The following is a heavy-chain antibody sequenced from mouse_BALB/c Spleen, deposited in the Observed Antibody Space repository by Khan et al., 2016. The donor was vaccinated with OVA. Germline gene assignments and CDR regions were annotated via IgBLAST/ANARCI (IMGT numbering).Heavy chain of an antibody. CDR1: GFNIKDTY. J-gene: IGHJ3*01. CDR3: ATLYGNPLAY. D-gene: IGHD2-1*01. Sequence: IQLVQSGAELVKPGASVKLSCTGSGFNIKDTYMHWMHQRPEQGLEWIGRIDPANGDTKYGPKFQDQATLTADTSSNTAYLQLSSLTSEDTAVYFCATLYGNPLAYWGQGTLVSVS. CDR2: IDPANGDT. V-gene: IGHV14-3*02.